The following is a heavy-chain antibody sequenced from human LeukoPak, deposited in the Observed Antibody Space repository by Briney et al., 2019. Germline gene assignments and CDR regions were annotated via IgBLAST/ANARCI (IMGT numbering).Heavy chain of an antibody. Sequence: GGSLRLSCAASGFTFSSYSMNWVRQAPGKGLEWVSSISSSSSYIYYADSVKGRFTISRDNAKNSLYLQMNSLRAEDTAVYYCTTEPEISWFDPWGQGTLVTVSS. D-gene: IGHD3-3*01. CDR2: ISSSSSYI. CDR1: GFTFSSYS. CDR3: TTEPEISWFDP. J-gene: IGHJ5*02. V-gene: IGHV3-21*01.